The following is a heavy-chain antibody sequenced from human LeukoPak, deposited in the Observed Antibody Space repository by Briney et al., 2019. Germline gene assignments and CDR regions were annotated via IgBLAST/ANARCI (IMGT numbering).Heavy chain of an antibody. D-gene: IGHD3-16*01. Sequence: PGGSLRLSCAASGFTFSSYSMNWVRQAPGKGLEWVSSISSSSSYIYYADSVKGRFTISRDNAKNSLYLQMNSLRAEDTAVYYCARDHSYDYVWGSYEDYWGQGTLVTVSS. CDR2: ISSSSSYI. CDR1: GFTFSSYS. CDR3: ARDHSYDYVWGSYEDY. V-gene: IGHV3-21*01. J-gene: IGHJ4*02.